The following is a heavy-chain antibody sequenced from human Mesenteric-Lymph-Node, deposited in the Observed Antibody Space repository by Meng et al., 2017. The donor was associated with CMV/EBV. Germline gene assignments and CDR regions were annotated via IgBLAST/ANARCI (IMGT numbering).Heavy chain of an antibody. CDR1: GFTFTSYS. CDR3: ARDRSCSGGSCYSGWFDP. CDR2: INSNSIYT. J-gene: IGHJ5*02. V-gene: IGHV3-21*01. D-gene: IGHD2-15*01. Sequence: GGSLRLSCAASGFTFTSYSMNWVRQAPGKGLEWVSSINSNSIYTNYADSVKGRFTISRDNAKNTVYLQMKSLRAEDTAIYYCARDRSCSGGSCYSGWFDPWGQGTLVTVSS.